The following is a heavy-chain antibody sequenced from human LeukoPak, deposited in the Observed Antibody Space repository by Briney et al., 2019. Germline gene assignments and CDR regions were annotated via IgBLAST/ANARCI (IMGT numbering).Heavy chain of an antibody. V-gene: IGHV4-59*08. D-gene: IGHD2-2*01. CDR1: GGSISSYY. CDR2: IYYSGST. J-gene: IGHJ4*02. CDR3: ARVIGYCSSTSCFGYFDY. Sequence: PSETLSLTCTVSGGSISSYYWSWIRQPPGKGLEWIGYIYYSGSTNYNPSLKSRVTTSVDTSKNQLSLKLGSVTAADTAVYYCARVIGYCSSTSCFGYFDYWGQGTLVTVSS.